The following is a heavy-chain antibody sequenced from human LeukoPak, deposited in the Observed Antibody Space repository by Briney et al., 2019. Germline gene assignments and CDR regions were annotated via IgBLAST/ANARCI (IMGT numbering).Heavy chain of an antibody. CDR3: ACSTFWSGYSVPYYYYYMDV. J-gene: IGHJ6*03. D-gene: IGHD3-3*01. CDR1: GGSISSSSYY. CDR2: IYYSGST. Sequence: SETLSLTCTVSGGSISSSSYYWGWIRQPPGKGLEWIGSIYYSGSTYYNPSLKSRVTISVDTSKNQFSLKLSSVTAADTAVYYCACSTFWSGYSVPYYYYYMDVWGKGTTVTVSS. V-gene: IGHV4-39*01.